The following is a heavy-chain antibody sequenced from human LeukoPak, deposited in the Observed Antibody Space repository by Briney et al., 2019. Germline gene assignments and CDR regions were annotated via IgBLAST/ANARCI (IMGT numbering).Heavy chain of an antibody. J-gene: IGHJ4*02. Sequence: GSLRLSCAASGFTFSSFWMHWVRQAPGKGLVWISRINGDGSSASYADSVKGRLTISRDNAKNTLYLQLNSLRAEDTAVYYCARSGDSSGYYSVGYWGQGTLVTVSS. CDR3: ARSGDSSGYYSVGY. CDR1: GFTFSSFW. V-gene: IGHV3-74*01. CDR2: INGDGSSA. D-gene: IGHD3-22*01.